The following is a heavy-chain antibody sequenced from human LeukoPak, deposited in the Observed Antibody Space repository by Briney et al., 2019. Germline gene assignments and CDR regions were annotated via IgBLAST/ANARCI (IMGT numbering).Heavy chain of an antibody. V-gene: IGHV3-48*04. CDR3: AAPHTAMANWFDP. CDR1: GFTFSSYS. Sequence: PGGSLRLSCAASGFTFSSYSMNWVRQAPGKGLEWVSYISSSSSTIYYADSVKGRFNISRDNAKNSLYLQMNSLRAEDTAVYYCAAPHTAMANWFDPWGQGTLVTVSS. J-gene: IGHJ5*02. D-gene: IGHD5-18*01. CDR2: ISSSSSTI.